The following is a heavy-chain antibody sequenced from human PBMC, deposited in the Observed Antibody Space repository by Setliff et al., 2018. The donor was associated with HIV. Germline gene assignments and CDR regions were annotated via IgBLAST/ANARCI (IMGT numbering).Heavy chain of an antibody. V-gene: IGHV4-4*08. CDR3: ARGGLQDYYDSSGYNDYYYYMDV. CDR2: IYNSGSP. D-gene: IGHD3-22*01. CDR1: GDSISSYY. J-gene: IGHJ6*03. Sequence: SETLSLTCTVSGDSISSYYWSWIRQPPGKGLEWIGYIYNSGSPNYNPSLKSRVTISVDTSKNQFSLKLSSVTAADTAVYYCARGGLQDYYDSSGYNDYYYYMDVWGKGTTVTVSS.